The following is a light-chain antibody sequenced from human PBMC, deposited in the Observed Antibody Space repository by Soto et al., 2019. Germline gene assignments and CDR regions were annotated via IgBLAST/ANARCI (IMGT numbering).Light chain of an antibody. CDR2: KAS. CDR1: QTISSW. J-gene: IGKJ1*01. CDR3: QHYNSYSEA. Sequence: DIQMTQSPSTLSGSVGDRVTITCGASQTISSWLAWYQQKPGKAPKLLIYKASTLKSGVPSRFRGSGSGTEFTLTISSMQNDDFATYYCQHYNSYSEAFGHGTKVDI. V-gene: IGKV1-5*03.